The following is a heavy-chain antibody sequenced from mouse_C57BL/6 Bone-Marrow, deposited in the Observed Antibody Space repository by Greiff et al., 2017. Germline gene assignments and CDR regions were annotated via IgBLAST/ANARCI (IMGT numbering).Heavy chain of an antibody. V-gene: IGHV2-9-1*01. CDR1: GFSLTSYA. CDR2: IWTGGGT. CDR3: ARGGTVVATGYLDY. D-gene: IGHD1-1*01. J-gene: IGHJ2*01. Sequence: VKLVESGPGLVAPSPSLSITCTVSGFSLTSYAISWVRQPPGKGLEWLGVIWTGGGTNYNSALNSRLSISKDNSKSQVFLKMNSLQTDDTARYYCARGGTVVATGYLDYWGQGTTLTVSS.